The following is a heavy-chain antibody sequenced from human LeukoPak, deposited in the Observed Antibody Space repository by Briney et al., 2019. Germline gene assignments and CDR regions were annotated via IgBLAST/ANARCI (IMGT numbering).Heavy chain of an antibody. V-gene: IGHV1-69*01. J-gene: IGHJ4*02. CDR3: ARAPVHGYCSGGSCFYFDY. CDR1: GGTFSSYA. Sequence: SVKVSCKASGGTFSSYAISWVRQAPGQGLEWMGGIIPIFGTANYAQKFQGRVTITADESTSTAYMELSSLRSEDTAVYYCARAPVHGYCSGGSCFYFDYWGQGTLVTVSP. D-gene: IGHD2-15*01. CDR2: IIPIFGTA.